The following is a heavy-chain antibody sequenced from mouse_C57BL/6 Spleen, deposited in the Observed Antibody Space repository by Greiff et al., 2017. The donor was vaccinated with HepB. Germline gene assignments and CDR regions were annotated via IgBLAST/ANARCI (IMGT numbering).Heavy chain of an antibody. D-gene: IGHD1-1*01. Sequence: QVQLQQPGAELVRPGSSVKLSCKASGYTFTSYWMDWVKQRPGQGLEWIGNIYPSDSETHYNQKFKDKATLTVDKSSSTAYMQLSRLTSEDSAVYYCARSGRDYGSSRAYWGQGTLVTVSA. V-gene: IGHV1-61*01. CDR3: ARSGRDYGSSRAY. CDR2: IYPSDSET. J-gene: IGHJ3*01. CDR1: GYTFTSYW.